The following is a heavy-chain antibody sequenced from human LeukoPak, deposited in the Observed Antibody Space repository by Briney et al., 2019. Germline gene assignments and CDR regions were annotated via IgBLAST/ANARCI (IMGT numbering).Heavy chain of an antibody. Sequence: PSETLSLTCTVSGDSISSGNYDWGWIRQAPGKGLEWIGSIYNSGSTYYNPSLKSRVSISIDTSKNQFSLKVNSVTAADTAVYYCERDELYTVYEMLDSWGQGTQVTVSS. CDR1: GDSISSGNYD. CDR3: ERDELYTVYEMLDS. D-gene: IGHD5/OR15-5a*01. CDR2: IYNSGST. V-gene: IGHV4-39*02. J-gene: IGHJ5*01.